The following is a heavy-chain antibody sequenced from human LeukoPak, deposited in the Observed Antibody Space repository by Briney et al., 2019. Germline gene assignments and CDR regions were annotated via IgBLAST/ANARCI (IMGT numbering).Heavy chain of an antibody. CDR3: ARERCSGGSCFSNSDY. J-gene: IGHJ4*02. V-gene: IGHV3-21*01. CDR1: GFTFSSYW. CDR2: ISSSSTYI. Sequence: GGSLRLSCAASGFTFSSYWMSWVRQAPGKGLEWVSSISSSSTYIYYADSVKGRFTISRDNAKNSLYLQMNSLRAEDTAVYYCARERCSGGSCFSNSDYWGQGTLVTVSS. D-gene: IGHD2-15*01.